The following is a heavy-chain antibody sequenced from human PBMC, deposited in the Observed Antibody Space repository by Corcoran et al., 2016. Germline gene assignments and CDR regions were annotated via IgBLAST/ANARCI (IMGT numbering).Heavy chain of an antibody. Sequence: QVQLVQSGAEVKKPGSSVKVSCKASGGTFSSYAISWVRQAPGQGLEWMGGIIPIFGTANYAQKFQGRVTITADESTSTAYMELSSLRSEDTAVYYCARGETMTTVTRDYYYGMDVWGQGTTVTVSS. J-gene: IGHJ6*02. CDR1: GGTFSSYA. D-gene: IGHD4-4*01. CDR2: IIPIFGTA. V-gene: IGHV1-69*01. CDR3: ARGETMTTVTRDYYYGMDV.